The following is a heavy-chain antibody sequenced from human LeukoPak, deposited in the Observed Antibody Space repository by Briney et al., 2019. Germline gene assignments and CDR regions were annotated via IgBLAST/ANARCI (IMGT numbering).Heavy chain of an antibody. CDR3: ATAVPAAQAYYYGMDV. Sequence: ASVKVSCKVSGYTLTELSMHWVRQAPGKGLEWMGGLDPEDGETIYAQKFQGRVTMTEDTSTDTAYMELSSLRSEDTAVYYCATAVPAAQAYYYGMDVWGQGTTVTVSS. D-gene: IGHD2-2*01. CDR2: LDPEDGET. CDR1: GYTLTELS. V-gene: IGHV1-24*01. J-gene: IGHJ6*02.